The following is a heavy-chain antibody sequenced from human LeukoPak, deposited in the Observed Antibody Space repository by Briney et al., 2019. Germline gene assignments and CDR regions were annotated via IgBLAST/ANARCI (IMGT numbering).Heavy chain of an antibody. J-gene: IGHJ6*03. CDR3: ARDVRYCSSTSCYRRYYMDV. Sequence: GASVKVSCKASGYTFTSYGISWVRQAPGQGLEWMGWISAYNGNTNYAQKLQGRVTMTTDTSTSTAYMELRSLGSDDTAVYYCARDVRYCSSTSCYRRYYMDVWGKGTTVTVSS. D-gene: IGHD2-2*01. CDR1: GYTFTSYG. CDR2: ISAYNGNT. V-gene: IGHV1-18*01.